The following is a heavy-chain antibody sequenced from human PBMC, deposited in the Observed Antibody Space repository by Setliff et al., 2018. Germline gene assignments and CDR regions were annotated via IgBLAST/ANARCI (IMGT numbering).Heavy chain of an antibody. V-gene: IGHV4-4*02. CDR2: IYHSGSI. D-gene: IGHD1-1*01. CDR3: ARGAPQRSSFDSRYMGV. Sequence: SETLSLTCTVSGGSISSSNWWTWVRQPPGKGLEWIGEIYHSGSINYNPSLKSRVTISIDTSKNQFSLNMRSVTAADTAIYYCARGAPQRSSFDSRYMGVWDKGATVTVSS. CDR1: GGSISSSNW. J-gene: IGHJ6*03.